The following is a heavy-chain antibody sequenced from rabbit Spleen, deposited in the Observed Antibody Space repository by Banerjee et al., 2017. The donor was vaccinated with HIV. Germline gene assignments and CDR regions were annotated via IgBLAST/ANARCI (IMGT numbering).Heavy chain of an antibody. J-gene: IGHJ4*01. CDR2: IEVGSSDFT. D-gene: IGHD1-1*01. V-gene: IGHV1S45*01. CDR1: GVSFSFSSY. CDR3: ARDLAAWNSGSYAFDL. Sequence: QEQLEESGGGLVKPGASLTITCTASGVSFSFSSYMCWVRQAPGKGLEWIACIEVGSSDFTYFATWAKGRFTISKTSSTTVTLRMTSLTGADTATYFCARDLAAWNSGSYAFDLWGPGTLVTVS.